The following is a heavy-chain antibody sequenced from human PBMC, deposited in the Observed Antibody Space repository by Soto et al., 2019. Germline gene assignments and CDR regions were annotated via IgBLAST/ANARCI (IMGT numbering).Heavy chain of an antibody. D-gene: IGHD1-20*01. Sequence: SETLSLTCTVSGGSISSYYWSWIRQPPGKGLELIVYIYYSGITNYNPSLKSRVTISVDTSKNQFSLKLSSVTAADTAVYYCARYKSNYYYGMDVWGQGTTVTVSS. V-gene: IGHV4-59*01. J-gene: IGHJ6*02. CDR2: IYYSGIT. CDR3: ARYKSNYYYGMDV. CDR1: GGSISSYY.